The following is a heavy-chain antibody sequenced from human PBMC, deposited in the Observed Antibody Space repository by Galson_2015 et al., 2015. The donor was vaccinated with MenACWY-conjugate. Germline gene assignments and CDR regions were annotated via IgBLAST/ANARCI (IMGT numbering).Heavy chain of an antibody. CDR2: IYHSGST. V-gene: IGHV4-38-2*02. D-gene: IGHD2-21*02. J-gene: IGHJ3*02. Sequence: SETLSLTCTVSGYSISSGYYWGWIRQPPGKGLEWIGSIYHSGSTYYNPSLKSRVTISVDTPKNQFSLKLSSVTAADTAVYYCARDYAQIVVVTATRGPNDAFDIWGQGTMLTVSS. CDR1: GYSISSGYY. CDR3: ARDYAQIVVVTATRGPNDAFDI.